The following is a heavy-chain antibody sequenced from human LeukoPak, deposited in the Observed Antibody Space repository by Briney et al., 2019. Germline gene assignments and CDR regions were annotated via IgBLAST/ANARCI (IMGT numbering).Heavy chain of an antibody. CDR2: IWYDGSNK. Sequence: GGSLRLSCAASGFTLSSYGMHWVRQAPGKGLEWVAVIWYDGSNKYYADSVKGRFTISRDNSKNTLYLQMNSLRAEDTAVYYCARGCYYDSSGYYVYYFDYWGQGTLVTVSS. CDR3: ARGCYYDSSGYYVYYFDY. J-gene: IGHJ4*02. D-gene: IGHD3-22*01. CDR1: GFTLSSYG. V-gene: IGHV3-33*01.